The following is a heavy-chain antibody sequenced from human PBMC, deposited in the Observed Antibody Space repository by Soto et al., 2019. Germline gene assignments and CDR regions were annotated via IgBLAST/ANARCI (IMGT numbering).Heavy chain of an antibody. D-gene: IGHD2-21*02. CDR2: ISSSGSTI. V-gene: IGHV3-48*03. CDR1: GFTFSSYE. Sequence: GSLRLSCAASGFTFSSYEMNWVRQAPGKGLEWVSYISSSGSTIYYADSVKGRFTISRDNAKNSLYLQMNSLRAEDTAVYYCARDIVVVTARNYYYYGMDVWGQGTTVTVSS. CDR3: ARDIVVVTARNYYYYGMDV. J-gene: IGHJ6*02.